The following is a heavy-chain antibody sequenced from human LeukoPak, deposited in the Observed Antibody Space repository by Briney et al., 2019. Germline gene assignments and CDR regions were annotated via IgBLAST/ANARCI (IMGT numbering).Heavy chain of an antibody. D-gene: IGHD5-12*01. CDR3: ARGEEKPTITALDS. CDR1: GFTFSNYD. J-gene: IGHJ4*02. CDR2: ISSSSSYI. V-gene: IGHV3-21*01. Sequence: SRGTLRLSCAASGFTFSNYDMHWVRQAPGQGREWVSAISSSSSYIYYADSIKGRFTISRDNAENSLYLQMNSLRAVDTAVYFCARGEEKPTITALDSWGQGTLVNVSS.